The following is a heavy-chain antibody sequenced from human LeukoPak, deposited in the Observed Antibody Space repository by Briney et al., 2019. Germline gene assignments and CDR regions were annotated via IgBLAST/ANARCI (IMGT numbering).Heavy chain of an antibody. Sequence: PSQTLSLTCTVSGGSISSSSYYWGWIRQPPGKGLEWIGTISYRASTYYNPSRKSRVTIYVHTYNNQFSLKLCPVTAADTAVYYCARTSGERGIAVADIDYWGQGTLVTVSS. V-gene: IGHV4-39*01. J-gene: IGHJ4*02. D-gene: IGHD6-19*01. CDR3: ARTSGERGIAVADIDY. CDR1: GGSISSSSYY. CDR2: ISYRAST.